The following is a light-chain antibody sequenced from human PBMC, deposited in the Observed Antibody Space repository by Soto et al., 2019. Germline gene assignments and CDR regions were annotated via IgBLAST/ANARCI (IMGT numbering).Light chain of an antibody. V-gene: IGLV2-11*01. CDR2: DVS. CDR1: SSYVGGYDY. Sequence: QSALTQPRSVFGYPGQSVTISCTVTSSYVGGYDYVAWYQQHPGKAPIRMIYDVSKLPSGVPDRFSGSKSGNTASLTISGLLAEDEADYYCCSYAGSYTHVFATGTKVTVL. CDR3: CSYAGSYTHV. J-gene: IGLJ1*01.